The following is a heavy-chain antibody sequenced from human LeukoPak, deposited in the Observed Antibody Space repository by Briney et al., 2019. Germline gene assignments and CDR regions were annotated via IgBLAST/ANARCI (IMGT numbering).Heavy chain of an antibody. CDR1: GFTFSSYW. J-gene: IGHJ4*02. Sequence: PGGSLRLSCAASGFTFSSYWMSWVRQAPGKGLEWVANIKQDGSEENFVDSVKGRFTIPRDDAKKSPYLQMNSLRAEDTAVYYCARGSSAGASLRHDYWGQGTLVTVSS. V-gene: IGHV3-7*01. CDR2: IKQDGSEE. CDR3: ARGSSAGASLRHDY. D-gene: IGHD1-26*01.